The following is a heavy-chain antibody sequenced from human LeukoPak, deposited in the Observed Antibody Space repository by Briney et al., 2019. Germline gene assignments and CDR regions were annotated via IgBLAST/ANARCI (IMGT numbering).Heavy chain of an antibody. CDR1: GYTFTDYY. D-gene: IGHD5-24*01. CDR2: IHPPSGGT. J-gene: IGHJ4*02. V-gene: IGHV1-2*02. Sequence: ASVKVSCKASGYTFTDYYIHWVRQAPGQGLEWMGWIHPPSGGTNYAEKLQGRVTMTRDTSISTAYTELTRLTSDDAGVYYCVRDPGWLQVDYWGQGTLLTVSS. CDR3: VRDPGWLQVDY.